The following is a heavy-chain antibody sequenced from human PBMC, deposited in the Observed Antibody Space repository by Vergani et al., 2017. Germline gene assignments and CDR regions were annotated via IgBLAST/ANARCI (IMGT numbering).Heavy chain of an antibody. J-gene: IGHJ5*02. CDR2: ISGSGGST. CDR1: GFTFSSYA. D-gene: IGHD6-19*01. Sequence: EVQLLESGGGLVQTGGSLRLSCAASGFTFSSYAMSWVRQAPGKGLEWVSAISGSGGSTYYADSVKGRFTISRDHSKNTLYLQMNSLRAEDTAVYYCAKDKSTVEQWLVTNWFDPWGQGTLVTVSS. CDR3: AKDKSTVEQWLVTNWFDP. V-gene: IGHV3-23*01.